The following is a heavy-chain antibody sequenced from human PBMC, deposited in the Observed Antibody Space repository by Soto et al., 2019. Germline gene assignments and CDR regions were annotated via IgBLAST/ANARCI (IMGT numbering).Heavy chain of an antibody. CDR2: INHSGST. D-gene: IGHD2-15*01. J-gene: IGHJ6*02. CDR3: ASRPIVVVVAATNYYYGMDV. CDR1: GGSFSGYY. Sequence: ETLSLTCAVYGGSFSGYYWSWIRQPPGKGLEWIGEINHSGSTNYNPSLKSRVTISVDTSKNQFSLKLSSVTAADTAVYYCASRPIVVVVAATNYYYGMDVWGQGTTVTVSS. V-gene: IGHV4-34*01.